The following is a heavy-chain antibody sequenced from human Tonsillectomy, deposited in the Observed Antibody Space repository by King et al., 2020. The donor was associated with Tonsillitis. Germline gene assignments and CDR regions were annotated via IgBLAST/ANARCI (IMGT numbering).Heavy chain of an antibody. CDR2: IRGTVVFT. J-gene: IGHJ4*02. D-gene: IGHD3-10*01. V-gene: IGHV3-23*04. CDR3: ARGRWFGQQLPLGYYWFDY. Sequence: VQLVESGGGLVQPWGSLRLSGAASGFTFSNFDMSWVSQAPGKGLEWVSNIRGTVVFTYYAVSVKGRFTISRDSSKKTVSLQMNSLRAEDSAIYYCARGRWFGQQLPLGYYWFDYWGQGTLVSVSS. CDR1: GFTFSNFD.